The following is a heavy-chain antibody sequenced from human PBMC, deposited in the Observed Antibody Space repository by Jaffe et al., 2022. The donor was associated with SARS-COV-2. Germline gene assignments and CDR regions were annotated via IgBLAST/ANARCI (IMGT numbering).Heavy chain of an antibody. J-gene: IGHJ4*02. Sequence: QVQLQESGPGLVKPSGTLSLTCVVSGGSISDNNWWSWVRQPPGKGLEWIGEIYHSGSTNYNPSLKSRVTISVDKSKNQFSLNLDSVTAADTAVYYCASITYNSRLPYYFDYWGQGTLVTVSS. V-gene: IGHV4-4*02. CDR1: GGSISDNNW. D-gene: IGHD6-13*01. CDR3: ASITYNSRLPYYFDY. CDR2: IYHSGST.